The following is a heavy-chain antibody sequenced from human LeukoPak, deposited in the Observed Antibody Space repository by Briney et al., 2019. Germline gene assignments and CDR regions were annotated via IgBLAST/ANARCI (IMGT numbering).Heavy chain of an antibody. CDR2: MSGGSSRSI. V-gene: IGHV3-48*04. D-gene: IGHD7-27*01. Sequence: GGSLRLSCAASGFTFSSYGMHWVRQAPGRGLEWLSYMSGGSSRSIYYADSVKGRFTISRDNAKNSLYLQMNSLRVEDTAVYYCVRGGTGRGGDYFDYWGLGTLVTVSS. CDR1: GFTFSSYG. J-gene: IGHJ4*02. CDR3: VRGGTGRGGDYFDY.